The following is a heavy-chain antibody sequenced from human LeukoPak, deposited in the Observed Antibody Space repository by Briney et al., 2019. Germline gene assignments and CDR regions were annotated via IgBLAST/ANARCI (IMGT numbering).Heavy chain of an antibody. CDR3: VTDGDKWNDFEY. CDR1: GLSIRNFW. Sequence: GGSLRLSCAASGLSIRNFWMHWVRQAPGKGLEWVAIIDKDGNEINYVDSVKGRFTLSRVNAKNSVYLQMNSLTTEDTALYYCVTDGDKWNDFEYWGQGTLVTVSS. J-gene: IGHJ4*02. V-gene: IGHV3-7*01. CDR2: IDKDGNEI. D-gene: IGHD1-1*01.